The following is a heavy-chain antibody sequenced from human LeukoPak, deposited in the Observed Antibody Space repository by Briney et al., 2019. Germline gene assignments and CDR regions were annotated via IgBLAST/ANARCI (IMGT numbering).Heavy chain of an antibody. J-gene: IGHJ4*02. CDR2: IYSGGST. V-gene: IGHV3-53*01. CDR1: GFTFSSYA. D-gene: IGHD3-22*01. Sequence: GGSLRLSCAASGFTFSSYAMSWVRQAPGKGLEWVSVIYSGGSTYYADSVKGRFTISRDNSKNTLYLQMNSLRAEDTAVYYCARDLGDNSGYYYIWGQGTLVTVSS. CDR3: ARDLGDNSGYYYI.